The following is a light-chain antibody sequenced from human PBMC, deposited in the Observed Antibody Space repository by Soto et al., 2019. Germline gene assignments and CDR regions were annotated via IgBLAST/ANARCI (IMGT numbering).Light chain of an antibody. J-gene: IGKJ3*01. CDR1: QSVSSTF. CDR2: GGS. CDR3: QQYGTSRT. V-gene: IGKV3-20*01. Sequence: EIVLTQSPGTLSLSPGESATLSCRASQSVSSTFLAWYQQKPGQAPRLLIYGGSSRATGTPDRFSGSGSGTDFTLTITGLEPEDFAVYYCQQYGTSRTFGPGTTVEIK.